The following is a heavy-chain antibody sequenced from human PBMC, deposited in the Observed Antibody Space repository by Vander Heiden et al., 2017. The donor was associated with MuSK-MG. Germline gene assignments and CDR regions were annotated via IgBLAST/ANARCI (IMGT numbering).Heavy chain of an antibody. D-gene: IGHD2-15*01. Sequence: EVQLVESGGGLVQPGGSLRLSCAASGFTVRGNYMSGVRQAPGKGLEWVSVIYSGGSTYYADSVKGRFTISRDNSKNTLYLQMNSLRAEDTAVYYCARDRPYCSGGSCYSGYWGQGTLVTVSS. CDR2: IYSGGST. CDR1: GFTVRGNY. V-gene: IGHV3-66*01. CDR3: ARDRPYCSGGSCYSGY. J-gene: IGHJ4*02.